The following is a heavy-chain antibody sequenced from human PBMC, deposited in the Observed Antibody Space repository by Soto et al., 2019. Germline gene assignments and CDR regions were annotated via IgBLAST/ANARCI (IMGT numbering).Heavy chain of an antibody. Sequence: EVQLLESGGGLVQPGGSLRLSCAASGFTFSSYAMSWVRQAPGKGLEWVSAISGSGGSTYYADSVKGRFTISRDNSKNTQYLQMNSLRAEDTAVYYCAKDVAGDYGHNWFDPRGQGTLVTVSS. CDR3: AKDVAGDYGHNWFDP. V-gene: IGHV3-23*01. CDR2: ISGSGGST. D-gene: IGHD4-17*01. J-gene: IGHJ5*02. CDR1: GFTFSSYA.